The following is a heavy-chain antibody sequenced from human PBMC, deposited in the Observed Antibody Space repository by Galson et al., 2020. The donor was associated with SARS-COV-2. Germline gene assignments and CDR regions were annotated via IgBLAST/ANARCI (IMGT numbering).Heavy chain of an antibody. CDR3: VTDPPDCGWACRG. D-gene: IGHD6-19*01. CDR1: GFTFNTHA. Sequence: GGSLRPSSGASGFTFNTHAMHWVRQASSTGLEWVAMIWSNRPNRYYPDSVKGRFTISRDNSKNTVYLEINSLGPEDTAVYYCVTDPPDCGWACRGWGQGTQVTVSS. V-gene: IGHV3-33*01. CDR2: IWSNRPNR. J-gene: IGHJ1*01.